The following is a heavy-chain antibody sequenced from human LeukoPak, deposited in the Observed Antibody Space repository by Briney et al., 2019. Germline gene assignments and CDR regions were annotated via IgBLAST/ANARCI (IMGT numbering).Heavy chain of an antibody. D-gene: IGHD5-18*01. CDR2: FDPEDGET. CDR3: ARVGGYSYGSYYYYYMDV. V-gene: IGHV1-24*01. J-gene: IGHJ6*03. Sequence: GASVKVSCKVSGYTLTELSMHWVRQAPGKGLEWMGGFDPEDGETIYAQKFQGRVTMTEDTSTDTAYMELSSLRSEDTAVYYCARVGGYSYGSYYYYYMDVWGKGTTVTISS. CDR1: GYTLTELS.